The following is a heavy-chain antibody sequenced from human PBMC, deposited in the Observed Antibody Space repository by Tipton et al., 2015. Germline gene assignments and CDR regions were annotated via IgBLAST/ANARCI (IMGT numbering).Heavy chain of an antibody. CDR3: ARGICRSDPCGQFGRYFDF. CDR1: GFTFSSYN. D-gene: IGHD2-2*01. V-gene: IGHV3-21*01. J-gene: IGHJ4*02. CDR2: IVSSGTHV. Sequence: SLRLSCAASGFTFSSYNMNWVRQAPGKGLEWISSIVSSGTHVYCADSVRGRFTISRDNAKNSLYLQMNSLGAEDTAVYFCARGICRSDPCGQFGRYFDFWGLGTLVTVSS.